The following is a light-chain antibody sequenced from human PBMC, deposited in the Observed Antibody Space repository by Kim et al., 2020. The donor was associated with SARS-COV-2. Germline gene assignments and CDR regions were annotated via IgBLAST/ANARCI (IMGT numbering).Light chain of an antibody. V-gene: IGKV1-39*01. Sequence: DIQMTQSPSSLSASVGDRVSITCRASQDISRYLNWYQQKPGKAPRLLIYTASSLQSGVPSRFTGSGSETDFTLTISSLQPEDFATYYCQQTYSASRTFGQGTKVDIK. CDR2: TAS. CDR3: QQTYSASRT. CDR1: QDISRY. J-gene: IGKJ1*01.